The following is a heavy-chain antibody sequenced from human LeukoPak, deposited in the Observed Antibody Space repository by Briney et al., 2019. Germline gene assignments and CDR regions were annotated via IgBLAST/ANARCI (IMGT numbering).Heavy chain of an antibody. Sequence: PGGSLRLSCAASGFTFSGSAMHWVRQASGKGLEWVGRIRSKANSYATAYAASVKGRFTISRDDSKNTAYLQMNSLKTEDTAVYYCTTTTVTTYLDYWGQGTLVTVSS. CDR1: GFTFSGSA. CDR2: IRSKANSYAT. J-gene: IGHJ4*02. V-gene: IGHV3-73*01. D-gene: IGHD4-17*01. CDR3: TTTTVTTYLDY.